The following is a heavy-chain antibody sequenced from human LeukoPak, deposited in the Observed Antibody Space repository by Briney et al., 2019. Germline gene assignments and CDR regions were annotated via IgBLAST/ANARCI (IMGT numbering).Heavy chain of an antibody. CDR2: ISSSGGST. CDR3: AKRRFPSFGADDY. J-gene: IGHJ4*02. V-gene: IGHV3-23*01. CDR1: GFTFSSYD. D-gene: IGHD3-10*01. Sequence: PEGSLRLSCAASGFTFSSYDMSWVRQAPGKGLEWVSTISSSGGSTYYAESVKGRFTISRDNSRNTLYLQMNSLRAEDTALYYCAKRRFPSFGADDYWGQGTLVTVSS.